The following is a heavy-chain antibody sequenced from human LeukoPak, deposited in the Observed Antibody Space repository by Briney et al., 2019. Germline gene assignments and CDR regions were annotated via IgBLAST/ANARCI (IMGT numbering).Heavy chain of an antibody. J-gene: IGHJ6*02. Sequence: SETLSLTCTVSSDSIRSYYWSWIRQPPGKGLEWIGYFYYTGSTNYNPSLKSRVTISVDTSKTQFSLKLSSVTAADTAVYYCARHRRNYGMDVWGQGTTVTVSS. V-gene: IGHV4-59*01. CDR1: SDSIRSYY. CDR2: FYYTGST. CDR3: ARHRRNYGMDV.